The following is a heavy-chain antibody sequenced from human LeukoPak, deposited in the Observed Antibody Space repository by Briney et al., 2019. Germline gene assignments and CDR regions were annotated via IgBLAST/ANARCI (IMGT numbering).Heavy chain of an antibody. CDR3: ARAGNYYYYYMDV. Sequence: PSETLSLTCAVYGGSFSGYYWSWIRQPPGKGLEGIGEINHSGSTNYNPSLKSRVTISVDTSKNQFSLKLSSVTAADTAVYYCARAGNYYYYYMDVWGKGTTVTVSS. CDR1: GGSFSGYY. D-gene: IGHD1-14*01. V-gene: IGHV4-34*01. J-gene: IGHJ6*03. CDR2: INHSGST.